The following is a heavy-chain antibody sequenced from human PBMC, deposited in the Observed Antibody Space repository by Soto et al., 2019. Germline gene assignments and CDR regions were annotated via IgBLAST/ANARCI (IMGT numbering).Heavy chain of an antibody. CDR3: ARRFVEWGDAFDV. V-gene: IGHV4-28*01. CDR1: GSSVTDSDW. CDR2: IFHTGAT. D-gene: IGHD1-26*01. J-gene: IGHJ3*01. Sequence: QVNLQESGPGLVRPSDTLSLTCVVSGSSVTDSDWWVWIRQPPGKGLEWVGSIFHTGATYSNPSLKNRVALSVDKSKNHGSLRLTSATALDTAVYFCARRFVEWGDAFDVGGQGALVTVSS.